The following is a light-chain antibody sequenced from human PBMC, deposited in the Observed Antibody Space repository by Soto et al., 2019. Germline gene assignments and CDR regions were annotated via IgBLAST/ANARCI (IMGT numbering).Light chain of an antibody. J-gene: IGKJ4*01. CDR2: GAS. Sequence: EIVITQSPATLSVSPGEGATLSCRASQGIGITLAWYEQKPGQTPRLLIYGASTRATGVPARFSGSRAGTNFILTINSLQCEDFAVYFCQHYADWPLTVGGGTKIESK. CDR3: QHYADWPLT. V-gene: IGKV3-15*01. CDR1: QGIGIT.